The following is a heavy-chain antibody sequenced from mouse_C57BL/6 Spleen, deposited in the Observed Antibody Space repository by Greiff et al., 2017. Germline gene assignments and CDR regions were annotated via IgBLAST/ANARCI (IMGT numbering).Heavy chain of an antibody. D-gene: IGHD3-1*01. Sequence: QVQLQQPGAELVRPGSSVKLSCKASGYTFTSYWMHWVKQRPIQGLEWIGNIDPSASETHYTQKFKDKATLTVDKSSSTAYMQLSSLTSEDSAFYYCARRAPIHGYFDVWGTGTTVTVSS. CDR3: ARRAPIHGYFDV. V-gene: IGHV1-52*01. CDR2: IDPSASET. CDR1: GYTFTSYW. J-gene: IGHJ1*03.